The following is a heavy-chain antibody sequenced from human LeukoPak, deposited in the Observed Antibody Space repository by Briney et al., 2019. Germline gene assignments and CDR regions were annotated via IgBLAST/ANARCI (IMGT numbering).Heavy chain of an antibody. D-gene: IGHD2-2*01. CDR1: GGSISSYY. J-gene: IGHJ4*02. Sequence: SETLSLTCTVSGGSISSYYWSWIRQPPGKGLEWIGYIYYSGSTNYNPSLKSRVTISVDTSKNQFSLNLTSVSAADTAVYCCARLLSGSTTWHIDYWGQGTLVTVST. V-gene: IGHV4-59*08. CDR3: ARLLSGSTTWHIDY. CDR2: IYYSGST.